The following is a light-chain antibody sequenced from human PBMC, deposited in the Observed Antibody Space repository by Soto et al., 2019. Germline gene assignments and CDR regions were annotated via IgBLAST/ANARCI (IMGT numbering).Light chain of an antibody. Sequence: DVQMTQSPSTLSASVGDRVTITCRASQSISSWLASYQQKPGKAPKLLIYDASYLVRGVPSRFSGSGSGTKFTLTICSLQPDDLATYYCQQYNSFCTFGQGTKVDIK. CDR2: DAS. V-gene: IGKV1-5*01. J-gene: IGKJ1*01. CDR3: QQYNSFCT. CDR1: QSISSW.